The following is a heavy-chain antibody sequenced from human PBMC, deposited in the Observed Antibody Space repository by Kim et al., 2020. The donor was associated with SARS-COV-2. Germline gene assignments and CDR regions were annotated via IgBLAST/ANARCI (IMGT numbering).Heavy chain of an antibody. Sequence: SETLSLTCTVSGGSISSSSYSWGWIRQPPGKGLEWIGSIYYSGSAYYNPSLKSRVTISVDTSKKHFSLKLSSVTAADTAVYYCARRGYSSSWFDHDAFDIWGQGTVVTVSS. CDR3: ARRGYSSSWFDHDAFDI. V-gene: IGHV4-39*01. CDR1: GGSISSSSYS. J-gene: IGHJ3*02. D-gene: IGHD6-13*01. CDR2: IYYSGSA.